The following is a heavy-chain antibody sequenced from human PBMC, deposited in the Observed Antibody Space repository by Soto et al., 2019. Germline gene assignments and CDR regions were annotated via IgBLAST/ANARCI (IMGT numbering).Heavy chain of an antibody. V-gene: IGHV4-34*01. J-gene: IGHJ5*02. CDR1: GGSFSGYY. CDR2: INHSGST. Sequence: SETLSLTCAVYGGSFSGYYWSWIRQPPGKGLEWIGEINHSGSTNYNPSLKSRVTISGDMSKNQFSLKLSSVTAADTAVYYCARGLMKSHIAAADTVQTPFDPWGQGTLVTVSS. CDR3: ARGLMKSHIAAADTVQTPFDP. D-gene: IGHD6-13*01.